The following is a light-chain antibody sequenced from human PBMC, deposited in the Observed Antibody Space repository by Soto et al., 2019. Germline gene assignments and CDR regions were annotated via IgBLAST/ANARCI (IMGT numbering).Light chain of an antibody. J-gene: IGKJ2*01. CDR1: QSIATY. Sequence: DIQMTQSPSSLSASVGDSVTITCRASQSIATYLNRYQQSPGKAPKLLIYVASKLQGGVPSRFSGSGSGTDFPLSITSLQPEDVATYYCQQSYSTLYTFGQGTKLEIK. V-gene: IGKV1-39*01. CDR3: QQSYSTLYT. CDR2: VAS.